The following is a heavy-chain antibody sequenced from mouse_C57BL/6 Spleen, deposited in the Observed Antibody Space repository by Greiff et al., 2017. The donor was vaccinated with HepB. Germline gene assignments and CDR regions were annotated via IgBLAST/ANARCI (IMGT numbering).Heavy chain of an antibody. V-gene: IGHV1-80*01. D-gene: IGHD2-1*01. Sequence: VQLVESGAELVKPGASVKISCKASGYAFSSYWMNWVKQRPGKGLEWIGQIYPGDGDTNYNGKFKGKATLTADKSSSTAYMQLSSLTSEDSAVYFCVRTPYGKGGFDYWGQGTTLTVSS. J-gene: IGHJ2*01. CDR1: GYAFSSYW. CDR3: VRTPYGKGGFDY. CDR2: IYPGDGDT.